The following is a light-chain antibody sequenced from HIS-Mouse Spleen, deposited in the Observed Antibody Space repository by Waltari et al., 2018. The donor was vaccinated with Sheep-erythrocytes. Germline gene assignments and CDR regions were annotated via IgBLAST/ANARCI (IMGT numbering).Light chain of an antibody. CDR2: EGS. Sequence: QSALTQPASVSGSPGQSITISCTGTSSAVGRYNLVSWYQQHPGKAPNLMIYEGSKRPSGVSNRFSGSKSGNTASLTISGLQAEDEADYYCCSYAGSSTPWVFGGGTKLTVL. V-gene: IGLV2-23*01. CDR3: CSYAGSSTPWV. J-gene: IGLJ3*02. CDR1: SSAVGRYNL.